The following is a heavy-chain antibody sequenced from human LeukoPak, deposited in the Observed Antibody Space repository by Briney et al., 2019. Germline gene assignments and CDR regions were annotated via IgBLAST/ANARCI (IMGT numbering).Heavy chain of an antibody. J-gene: IGHJ6*02. V-gene: IGHV1-8*01. Sequence: GATVKVSCKASGYTFTSYDINWVRQATGQGLEWMGWMNPNSGNTGCAQKFQGRVTMTRNTSISTAYMELSSLRSEDTAVYYCARILCDYDFWSGYQGYYYYGMDVWGQGTTVTVSS. D-gene: IGHD3-3*01. CDR3: ARILCDYDFWSGYQGYYYYGMDV. CDR2: MNPNSGNT. CDR1: GYTFTSYD.